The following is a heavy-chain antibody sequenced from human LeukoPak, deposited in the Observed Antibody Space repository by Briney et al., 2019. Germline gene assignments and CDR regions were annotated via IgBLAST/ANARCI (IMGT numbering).Heavy chain of an antibody. CDR2: ISGSGGST. D-gene: IGHD3-22*01. V-gene: IGHV3-23*01. CDR1: GFTFSSYA. Sequence: GGSLRLSCAASGFTFSSYAMSWVRQAPGKGLEWVSAISGSGGSTYYADSVKGRLTISRDNSKNTLYLQMNSLRAEDTAVYYCAKGKDYYDSSGLHDYWGQGTLVTVSS. J-gene: IGHJ4*02. CDR3: AKGKDYYDSSGLHDY.